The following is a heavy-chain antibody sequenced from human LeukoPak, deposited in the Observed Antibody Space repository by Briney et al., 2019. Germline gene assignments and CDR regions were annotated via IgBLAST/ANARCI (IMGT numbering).Heavy chain of an antibody. CDR3: ARVVDSSGWYLAPGDY. CDR1: GYTFTSYY. V-gene: IGHV1-46*01. J-gene: IGHJ4*02. CDR2: INPSGGST. D-gene: IGHD6-19*01. Sequence: ASVKVSCKASGYTFTSYYMHWVRQAPGQGLEWMGIINPSGGSTSYAQKFQGRVTMTRDMSTSTVYMELSSLRSEDTAVYYCARVVDSSGWYLAPGDYWGQGTLVTVSS.